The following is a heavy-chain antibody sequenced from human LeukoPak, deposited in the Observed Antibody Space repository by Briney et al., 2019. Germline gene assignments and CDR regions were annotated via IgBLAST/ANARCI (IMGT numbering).Heavy chain of an antibody. CDR3: TRTMITEDY. CDR2: ILGDGIGT. Sequence: GGSLRLSCVASGFTFNDHAMHWVRQAPGKGLEWVAFILGDGIGTYYADPVKGRFTISRDNSKKTLYLRMNSVRIEDTALYYCTRTMITEDYWGQGTLVTVSS. CDR1: GFTFNDHA. J-gene: IGHJ4*02. V-gene: IGHV3-43*02. D-gene: IGHD3-22*01.